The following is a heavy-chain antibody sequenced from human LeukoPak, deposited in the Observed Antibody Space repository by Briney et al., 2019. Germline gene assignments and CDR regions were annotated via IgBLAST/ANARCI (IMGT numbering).Heavy chain of an antibody. CDR2: IIPIFTTA. CDR1: GYTFTSYG. Sequence: SVKVSCKASGYTFTSYGISWVRQAPGQGLEWMGGIIPIFTTANYAQKFQGRVTITADESTSTAYMELSSLRSEDTAVYYCARGPQVGAFDLWGQGTTVTVSS. D-gene: IGHD1-26*01. J-gene: IGHJ3*01. V-gene: IGHV1-69*13. CDR3: ARGPQVGAFDL.